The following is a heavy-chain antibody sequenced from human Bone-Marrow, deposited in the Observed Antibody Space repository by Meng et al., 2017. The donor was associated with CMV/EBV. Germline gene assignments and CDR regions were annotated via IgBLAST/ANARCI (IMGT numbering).Heavy chain of an antibody. Sequence: GGSLRLSCAASGFTFSSYAMSWVRQAPGKGLEWVSAISGSGGSTYYADSVKGRFTISRDNSKNTLYLQMNSLRAEDTAVYYCARADSSEYSSGWYWSYYYYGMDVWGQGTTVTVSS. CDR2: ISGSGGST. CDR3: ARADSSEYSSGWYWSYYYYGMDV. D-gene: IGHD6-19*01. V-gene: IGHV3-23*01. CDR1: GFTFSSYA. J-gene: IGHJ6*02.